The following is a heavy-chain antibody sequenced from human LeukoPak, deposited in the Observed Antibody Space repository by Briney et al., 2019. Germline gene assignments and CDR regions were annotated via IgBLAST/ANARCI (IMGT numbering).Heavy chain of an antibody. CDR3: ARGAAAGRDYFDY. D-gene: IGHD6-13*01. J-gene: IGHJ4*02. CDR2: ISYDGSNK. CDR1: GFTFGSYA. Sequence: SGGSLRLSCAASGFTFGSYAMHWVRQAPGKGLEWVAVISYDGSNKYYADSVKGRFTISRDNSKNTLYLQMNSLRAEDTAVYYCARGAAAGRDYFDYWGQGTLVTVSS. V-gene: IGHV3-30-3*01.